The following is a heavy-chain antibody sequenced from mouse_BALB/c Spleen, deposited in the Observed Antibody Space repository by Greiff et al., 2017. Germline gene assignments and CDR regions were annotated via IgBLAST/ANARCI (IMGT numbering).Heavy chain of an antibody. CDR3: ACYYGSSYGYFDV. Sequence: VQLKQSGAELVRPGALVKLSCKASGFNIKDYYMHWVKQRPEQGLEWIGWIDPENGNTIYDPKFQGKASITADTSSNTAYLQLSSLTSEDTAVYYCACYYGSSYGYFDVWGAGTTVTVSS. CDR2: IDPENGNT. J-gene: IGHJ1*01. CDR1: GFNIKDYY. D-gene: IGHD1-1*01. V-gene: IGHV14-1*02.